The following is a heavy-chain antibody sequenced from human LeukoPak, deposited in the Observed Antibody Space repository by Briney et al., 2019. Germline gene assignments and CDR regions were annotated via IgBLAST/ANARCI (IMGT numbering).Heavy chain of an antibody. J-gene: IGHJ4*02. CDR1: GYTFTHYD. CDR2: MSPGSGYT. D-gene: IGHD6-25*01. Sequence: ASVTVSCKSSGYTFTHYDINWVRQATGQGLEWLGWMSPGSGYTGYAQKFQGRVTMTRDISITTAYVELSSLRSEDTAVYYCARGIEAGVDYWGQGTLVTVPS. V-gene: IGHV1-8*02. CDR3: ARGIEAGVDY.